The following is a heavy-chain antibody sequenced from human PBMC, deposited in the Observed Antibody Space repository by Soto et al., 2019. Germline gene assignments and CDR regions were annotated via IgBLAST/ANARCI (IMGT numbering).Heavy chain of an antibody. Sequence: EVQLVESGGGLVQPGGSLRLSCAASGFNFRSYEMNWVRQAPGKGLEWVSYISGSASSIYYADSVKGRFPISRDNAKNSLYLQMNSLRAEDTAVYYCTRGRAGGWYFELWGRGTLVTVS. CDR1: GFNFRSYE. V-gene: IGHV3-48*03. CDR2: ISGSASSI. CDR3: TRGRAGGWYFEL. J-gene: IGHJ2*01. D-gene: IGHD3-10*01.